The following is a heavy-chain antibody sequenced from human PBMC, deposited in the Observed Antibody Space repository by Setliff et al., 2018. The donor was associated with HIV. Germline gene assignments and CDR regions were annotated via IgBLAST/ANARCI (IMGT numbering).Heavy chain of an antibody. Sequence: SETLSLTCAVSGGSISSDNWWTWLRQPPGKGLEWLGEIYHSGSTNYNPSLKSRVTISVDTSKIQFSLKLSSVTAADTAVYYCASLRKQYDYFDYWGQGTLVTVSS. CDR2: IYHSGST. CDR1: GGSISSDNW. D-gene: IGHD3-16*01. J-gene: IGHJ4*02. V-gene: IGHV4-4*02. CDR3: ASLRKQYDYFDY.